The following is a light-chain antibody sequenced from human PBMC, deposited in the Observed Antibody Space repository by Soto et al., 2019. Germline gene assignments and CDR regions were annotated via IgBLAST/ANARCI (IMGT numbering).Light chain of an antibody. CDR2: DAS. CDR3: QQYSSFST. J-gene: IGKJ1*01. V-gene: IGKV1-5*01. Sequence: DIQMTQSPSSLSASVGDRVTITFRASQSISSWLAWYQQKPGKAPKLLMYDASSLEGGVPSRFSGSGSGTEFTPTISSLQPDDFATYHCQQYSSFSTFGQGTKVDIK. CDR1: QSISSW.